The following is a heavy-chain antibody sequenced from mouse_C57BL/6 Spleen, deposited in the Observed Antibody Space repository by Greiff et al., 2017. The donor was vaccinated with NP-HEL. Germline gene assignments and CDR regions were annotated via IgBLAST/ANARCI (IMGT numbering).Heavy chain of an antibody. CDR2: INYDGSST. CDR1: GFTFSDYY. J-gene: IGHJ1*03. CDR3: ARGCYYYGSSYWYFDV. V-gene: IGHV5-16*01. D-gene: IGHD1-1*01. Sequence: EVQRVESEGGLVQPGSSMKLSCTASGFTFSDYYMAWVRQVPEKGLEWVANINYDGSSTYYLDSLKSRFIISRDNAKNILYLQMSSLKSEDTATYYCARGCYYYGSSYWYFDVWGTGTTVTVSS.